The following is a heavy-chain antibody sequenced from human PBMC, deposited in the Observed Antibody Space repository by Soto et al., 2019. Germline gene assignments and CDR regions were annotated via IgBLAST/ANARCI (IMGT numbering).Heavy chain of an antibody. J-gene: IGHJ4*02. CDR2: IKPDGSEK. CDR3: VRARIDD. Sequence: ESGGGLVQPGESLRLSCAASGFTFSNYWMTWVRQAPGKGLEWVDNIKPDGSEKFSVDSVKGRFTISRDNANNLLYLQMNSLRAEDTAVYYCVRARIDDWGQGTLVTVSS. CDR1: GFTFSNYW. V-gene: IGHV3-7*01.